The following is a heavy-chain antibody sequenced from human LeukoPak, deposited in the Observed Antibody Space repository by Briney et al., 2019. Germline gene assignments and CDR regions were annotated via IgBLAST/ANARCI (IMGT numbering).Heavy chain of an antibody. CDR3: AKGNRRHYTSGPSPDSLH. CDR2: ISWNSGSI. J-gene: IGHJ4*02. CDR1: GFIFNNYA. V-gene: IGHV3-9*01. D-gene: IGHD6-19*01. Sequence: GGSLRLSCAGSGFIFNNYAMHWVRQPPWKGLEWVSGISWNSGSIDYADSVEGRFTISRDNAKNSLYLQMNSLRVEDTAFYYCAKGNRRHYTSGPSPDSLHWGQGALVTVSS.